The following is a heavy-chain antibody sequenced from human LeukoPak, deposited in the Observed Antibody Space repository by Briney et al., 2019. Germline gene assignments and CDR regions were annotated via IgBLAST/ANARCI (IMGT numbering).Heavy chain of an antibody. J-gene: IGHJ3*02. D-gene: IGHD2-2*01. Sequence: VASVKVSCKASGYTFTSYDINRVRQATGQGLEWMGWMNPNSGNTGYAQKFQGRVTITRNTSISTAYMELSSLRSEDTAVYYCARGNLQLLIDIWGQGTMVTVSS. V-gene: IGHV1-8*03. CDR2: MNPNSGNT. CDR1: GYTFTSYD. CDR3: ARGNLQLLIDI.